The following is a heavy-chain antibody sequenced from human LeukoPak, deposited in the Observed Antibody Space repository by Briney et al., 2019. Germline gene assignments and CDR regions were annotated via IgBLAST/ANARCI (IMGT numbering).Heavy chain of an antibody. CDR2: TYYRSTWYN. J-gene: IGHJ5*02. CDR1: GDSVSSNSVT. CDR3: ARRLTQYDCFDP. D-gene: IGHD2-2*01. Sequence: SQTLSLTCAIAGDSVSSNSVTWNWIRQSPSRGLEWLGRTYYRSTWYNDYAVSVRGRITVNPDTSKNQFSLHLNSVTPEDTAVYYCARRLTQYDCFDPWGQGILVTVSS. V-gene: IGHV6-1*01.